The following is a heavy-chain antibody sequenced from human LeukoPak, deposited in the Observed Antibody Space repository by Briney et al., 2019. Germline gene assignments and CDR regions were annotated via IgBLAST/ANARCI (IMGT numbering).Heavy chain of an antibody. CDR3: ARGSEEDPYYYYYGMDV. J-gene: IGHJ6*01. V-gene: IGHV3-30-3*01. Sequence: GGSLRLSCAASGFTFSSYAMHWVRQAPGKGLEWVAVISYDGSNKYYADSVKGRFTISRDNSKNTLYLQMNSLRAEDTAVYYCARGSEEDPYYYYYGMDVWGQGTTVTVSS. CDR2: ISYDGSNK. CDR1: GFTFSSYA.